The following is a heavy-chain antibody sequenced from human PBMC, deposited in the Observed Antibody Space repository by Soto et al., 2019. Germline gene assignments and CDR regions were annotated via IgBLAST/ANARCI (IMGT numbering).Heavy chain of an antibody. Sequence: PSETLSLTCAVYGGSFSGYYWSWIRQPPGKGLEWIGEINHSGSTNYNPSLKSRVTISVDTSKNQFSLKLSSVTAADTAVYYFARGPRIAAAGAYYYYVMDVWGQGTTVTVSS. CDR3: ARGPRIAAAGAYYYYVMDV. CDR1: GGSFSGYY. D-gene: IGHD6-13*01. CDR2: INHSGST. V-gene: IGHV4-34*01. J-gene: IGHJ6*02.